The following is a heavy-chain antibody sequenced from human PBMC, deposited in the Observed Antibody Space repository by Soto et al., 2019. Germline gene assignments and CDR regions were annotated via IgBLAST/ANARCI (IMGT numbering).Heavy chain of an antibody. D-gene: IGHD6-6*01. J-gene: IGHJ4*02. CDR3: AKDRALRAARTGFDY. V-gene: IGHV3-23*01. CDR1: GFTFSSYA. Sequence: GGSLRLSCAASGFTFSSYAMSWVRQAPGKGLEWVSAISGSGGSTYYADSVKGRFTISRDNSKNTLYLQMNSLGAEDTAVYYCAKDRALRAARTGFDYWGQGTLVTVSS. CDR2: ISGSGGST.